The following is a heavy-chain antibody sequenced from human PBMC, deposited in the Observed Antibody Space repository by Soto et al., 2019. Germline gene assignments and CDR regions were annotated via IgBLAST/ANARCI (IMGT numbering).Heavy chain of an antibody. Sequence: GSLRLSCAASGFSLSSYSMNWVRQAPGKGLEWVSSISSSSSYIYYADSVKGRFTISRDNAKNSLYLQMNSLRAEDTAVYYCARVHVYAIHYYYYYGMDVWGQGTTVTVSS. D-gene: IGHD2-8*01. CDR3: ARVHVYAIHYYYYYGMDV. V-gene: IGHV3-21*01. J-gene: IGHJ6*02. CDR2: ISSSSSYI. CDR1: GFSLSSYS.